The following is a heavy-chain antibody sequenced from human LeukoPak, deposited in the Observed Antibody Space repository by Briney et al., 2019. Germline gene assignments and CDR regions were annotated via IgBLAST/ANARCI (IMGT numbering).Heavy chain of an antibody. J-gene: IGHJ4*02. CDR1: GFTFSNYA. V-gene: IGHV3-48*03. D-gene: IGHD6-13*01. CDR3: ATASGGWYRYYFDS. CDR2: ISSSSNMI. Sequence: GGSLRLSCAASGFTFSNYAMDWVRQAPGKGLEWLSYISSSSNMIFYAESVKGRFTISRDNAKNSLYLQMNSLGAEDTAIYYCATASGGWYRYYFDSWGQGILVTVSS.